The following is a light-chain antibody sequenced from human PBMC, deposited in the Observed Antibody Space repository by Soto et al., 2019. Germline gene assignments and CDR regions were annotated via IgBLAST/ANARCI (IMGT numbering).Light chain of an antibody. CDR2: DDT. J-gene: IGLJ2*01. Sequence: QSVLTQPASVSGSPGQSITISCTGTSSDVGTYNLVSWYQQRPGKTPKLMIYDDTKRPSGVSNRFSASKSGDTASLTIFGLQAEDEADYYCCSYASSGTSVLFGGGTKLTVL. CDR3: CSYASSGTSVL. V-gene: IGLV2-23*01. CDR1: SSDVGTYNL.